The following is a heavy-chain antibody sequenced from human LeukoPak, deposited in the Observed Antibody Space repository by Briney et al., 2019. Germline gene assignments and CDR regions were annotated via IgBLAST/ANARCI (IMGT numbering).Heavy chain of an antibody. V-gene: IGHV3-48*03. D-gene: IGHD5-18*01. CDR2: ISSSGSTI. CDR3: ARDRGGYSTKGRWFDP. CDR1: GFSFSSYE. Sequence: PGGSLRLSCVASGFSFSSYEINWVRQAPGNGLEWVSYISSSGSTIYYADSVKGRFTISRDNAKNSLYLQMNSLRPEDTAVYYCARDRGGYSTKGRWFDPWGQGTLVTVSS. J-gene: IGHJ5*02.